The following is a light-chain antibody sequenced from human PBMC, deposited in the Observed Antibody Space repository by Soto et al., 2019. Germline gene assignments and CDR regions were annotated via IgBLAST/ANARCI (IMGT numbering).Light chain of an antibody. CDR1: QSVSSL. J-gene: IGKJ1*01. CDR2: STS. CDR3: QKYGSSGT. Sequence: VLTQSPATLSVSPGERVTLSCSASQSVSSLLAWYQQKPGQAPRLLIYSTSTRATGIPARFSGSGSGTEFTLTISSLQSEDFAIYYCQKYGSSGTFGQGTKVDIK. V-gene: IGKV3-15*01.